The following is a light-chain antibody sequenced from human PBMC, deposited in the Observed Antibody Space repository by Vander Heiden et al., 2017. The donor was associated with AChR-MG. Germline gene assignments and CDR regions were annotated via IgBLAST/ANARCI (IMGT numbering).Light chain of an antibody. Sequence: EIVLTQSPGTLSLSPGERATLSCRASQSLTTTFLAWYQQKPGQAPRLLIFDVSRRATGVPDRFSGSGSGTDFTLTISRLEPEDFAVYYCQQYDYSPRTFGQGTRLEIK. CDR3: QQYDYSPRT. J-gene: IGKJ2*01. CDR1: QSLTTTF. V-gene: IGKV3-20*01. CDR2: DVS.